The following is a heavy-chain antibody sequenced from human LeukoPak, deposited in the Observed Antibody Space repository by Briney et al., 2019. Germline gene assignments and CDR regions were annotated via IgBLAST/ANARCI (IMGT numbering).Heavy chain of an antibody. V-gene: IGHV3-30*04. Sequence: GRSLRLSCAASGFTFSSYAMHWVRQAPGKGLEWVAVISYDGSNKYYADSVKGRFTISRDNSKNTLYLRMNSLRAEDTAVYYCARDLVRLRLKGMDVWGQGTTVTVSS. CDR1: GFTFSSYA. CDR3: ARDLVRLRLKGMDV. D-gene: IGHD3-16*01. J-gene: IGHJ6*02. CDR2: ISYDGSNK.